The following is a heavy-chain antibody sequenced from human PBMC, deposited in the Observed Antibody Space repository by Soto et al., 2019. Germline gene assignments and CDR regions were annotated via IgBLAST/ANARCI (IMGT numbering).Heavy chain of an antibody. D-gene: IGHD6-19*01. CDR2: IYPGDSDT. V-gene: IGHV5-51*01. CDR3: ARLPVYGSGWYWFDP. J-gene: IGHJ5*02. CDR1: GYSFTSYW. Sequence: PGESLKISCKGSGYSFTSYWIGWVRQMPGKGLEWMGIIYPGDSDTRYSPSFQGQVTISADKSISTAYLQWSSLKASDTAMYYCARLPVYGSGWYWFDPWGQGTLVTVSS.